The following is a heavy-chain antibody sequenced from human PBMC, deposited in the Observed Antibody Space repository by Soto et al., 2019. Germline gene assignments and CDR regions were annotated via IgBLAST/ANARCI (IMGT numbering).Heavy chain of an antibody. CDR3: AKGMAYYYDSSGPRPGSGIDD. Sequence: GGSLRLSCAASGFQFSISGMHWIRQAPGKGLEWVALLSSDRATVNYADSVRGRFTISRDHNTNTLYLEMRNLRPEDTAVYFCAKGMAYYYDSSGPRPGSGIDDWGQGTRVTVSS. CDR1: GFQFSISG. V-gene: IGHV3-30*18. J-gene: IGHJ4*02. CDR2: LSSDRATV. D-gene: IGHD3-22*01.